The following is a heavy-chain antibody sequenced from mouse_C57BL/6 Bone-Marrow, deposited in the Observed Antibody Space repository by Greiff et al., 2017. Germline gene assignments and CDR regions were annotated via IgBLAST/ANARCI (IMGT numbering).Heavy chain of an antibody. D-gene: IGHD1-1*01. CDR2: IYPGSGNT. J-gene: IGHJ4*01. V-gene: IGHV1-66*01. CDR1: GYSFTSYY. CDR3: AEDYGSGYVYYAMDY. Sequence: QVQLQQSGPELVKPGASVKISCKASGYSFTSYYIHWVKQRPGQGLEWIGWIYPGSGNTKYNEKFKGKATLTADTSSSTAYMQLSSLTSEDSAVYYCAEDYGSGYVYYAMDYWGQGTSVTVSS.